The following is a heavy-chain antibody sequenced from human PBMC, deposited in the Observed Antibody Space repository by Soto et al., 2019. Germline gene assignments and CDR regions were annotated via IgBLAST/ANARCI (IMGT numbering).Heavy chain of an antibody. CDR1: GGSISSSSYY. D-gene: IGHD3-22*01. Sequence: SETLSLTCTVSGGSISSSSYYWGWIRQPPGKGLEWIGSIYYSGSTYYNPSLKSRVTISVDTSKNQFSLKLSSVTAADTAVYYCARVIIGSGSYYFDYWGQGTLVTVSS. V-gene: IGHV4-39*01. CDR2: IYYSGST. CDR3: ARVIIGSGSYYFDY. J-gene: IGHJ4*02.